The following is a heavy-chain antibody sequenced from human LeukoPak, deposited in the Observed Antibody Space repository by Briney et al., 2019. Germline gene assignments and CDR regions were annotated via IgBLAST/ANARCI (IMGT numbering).Heavy chain of an antibody. V-gene: IGHV3-11*01. Sequence: PGGSLRLSCAASGFTFSDYYMSWIRQAPGKGLEWVSYISSSGSTIYYADSVKGRFTISRDNAKNSLYLQMDSLRAEGTAVYYCATNYGSGSPRVYYYYGMDVWGQGTTVTVSS. J-gene: IGHJ6*02. CDR3: ATNYGSGSPRVYYYYGMDV. D-gene: IGHD3-10*01. CDR2: ISSSGSTI. CDR1: GFTFSDYY.